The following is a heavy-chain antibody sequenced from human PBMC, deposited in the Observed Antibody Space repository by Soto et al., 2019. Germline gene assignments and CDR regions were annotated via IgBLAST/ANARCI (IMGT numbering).Heavy chain of an antibody. CDR1: GYTFTSYY. V-gene: IGHV1-46*01. J-gene: IGHJ6*02. CDR3: ARDKSIVVVPAALSYGIDV. D-gene: IGHD2-2*01. Sequence: ASVKVSCKASGYTFTSYYMHWVRQAPGQGLEWMGIINPSGGSTSYAQKFQGRVTMTRDTSTSTVYMELSSLRSEDTAVYYCARDKSIVVVPAALSYGIDVWGQVTTVTVSS. CDR2: INPSGGST.